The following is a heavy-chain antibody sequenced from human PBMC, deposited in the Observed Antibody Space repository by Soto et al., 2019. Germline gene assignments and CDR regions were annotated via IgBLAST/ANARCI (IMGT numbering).Heavy chain of an antibody. CDR2: ISGSGGNT. D-gene: IGHD3-22*01. CDR1: GFTFSSYA. Sequence: GGSLRLSCAASGFTFSSYAMSWVRQAPGKGLEWVSAISGSGGNTYYADSVKGRFTISRDNSKNTLYLQMNSLRAEDTAVFFFSSTYYYDSSGYFSPPTWGQGTMVTVSS. J-gene: IGHJ3*01. CDR3: SSTYYYDSSGYFSPPT. V-gene: IGHV3-23*01.